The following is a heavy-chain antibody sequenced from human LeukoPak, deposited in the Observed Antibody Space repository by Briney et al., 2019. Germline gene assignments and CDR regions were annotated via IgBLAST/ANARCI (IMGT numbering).Heavy chain of an antibody. V-gene: IGHV3-21*06. CDR3: ARVEAWQWLARLDPSPFDH. CDR2: ISSTSSYI. D-gene: IGHD6-19*01. CDR1: GFTFSGYS. Sequence: GGSLRLSCTASGFTFSGYSMNWVRQAPGKGLEWVASISSTSSYIYYADSMKGRFTISRDNAKNSLYLQMNSLRAEDTAVYYCARVEAWQWLARLDPSPFDHWGQGTLVTVSS. J-gene: IGHJ4*02.